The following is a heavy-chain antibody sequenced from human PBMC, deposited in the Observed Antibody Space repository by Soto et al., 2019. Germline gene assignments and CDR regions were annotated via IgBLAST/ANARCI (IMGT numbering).Heavy chain of an antibody. J-gene: IGHJ6*03. V-gene: IGHV3-23*01. CDR2: ISGSGGST. CDR1: GFTFSSYA. D-gene: IGHD4-17*01. CDR3: AKAMTTTVTNRDIPKYYYYYYYMDV. Sequence: GGSLRLSCAASGFTFSSYAMSWVRQAPGKGLEWVSAISGSGGSTYYADSVKGRFTISRDNSKNTLYLQMNSLRAEDTAVYYCAKAMTTTVTNRDIPKYYYYYYYMDVWGKGTTVTVSS.